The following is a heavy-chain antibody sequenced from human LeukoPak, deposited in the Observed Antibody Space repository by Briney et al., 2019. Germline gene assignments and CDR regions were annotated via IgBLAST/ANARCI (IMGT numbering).Heavy chain of an antibody. D-gene: IGHD3-10*01. V-gene: IGHV4-59*08. CDR1: GGSIDNHY. CDR2: IYYSGFT. J-gene: IGHJ3*02. Sequence: PSDTLSLTCTVSGGSIDNHYWSWIRQPPGKGLEWIGYIYYSGFTNYNPSFRSRVTISVDMSKTQFSLKVNSVTAADTAVYYCASWGYYYGSGSYGGRAFDIWGQGTMVTVSS. CDR3: ASWGYYYGSGSYGGRAFDI.